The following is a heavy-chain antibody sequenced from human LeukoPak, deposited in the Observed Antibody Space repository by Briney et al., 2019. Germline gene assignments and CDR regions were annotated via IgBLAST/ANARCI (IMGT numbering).Heavy chain of an antibody. CDR3: ARDGDGYNFDF. V-gene: IGHV3-74*01. D-gene: IGHD5-24*01. CDR2: ITRDGSYA. Sequence: GWSLRLSCAASGFAFSNYWMHWVRPVPGKGLVWVSRITRDGSYANYADSVKGRFTFSRDNARNTLYLQMNSLIAEDKAVYYCARDGDGYNFDFWGQGALVTVSS. J-gene: IGHJ4*02. CDR1: GFAFSNYW.